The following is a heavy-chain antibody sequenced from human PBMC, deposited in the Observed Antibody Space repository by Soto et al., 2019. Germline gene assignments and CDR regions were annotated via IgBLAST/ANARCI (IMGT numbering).Heavy chain of an antibody. CDR3: CPTILNHHDAFDI. V-gene: IGHV2-5*02. CDR1: GFSLSTNGVG. CDR2: IYWDDDR. J-gene: IGHJ3*02. Sequence: QITLKESGPTLVKPTQTLTLTCSFSGFSLSTNGVGVGWVRQPPGKALEWLALIYWDDDRRYSPSLKNRLTITKDTSKNQVVLTMTNMDPVDTATYYCCPTILNHHDAFDIWGQGTMVTVS. D-gene: IGHD3-3*01.